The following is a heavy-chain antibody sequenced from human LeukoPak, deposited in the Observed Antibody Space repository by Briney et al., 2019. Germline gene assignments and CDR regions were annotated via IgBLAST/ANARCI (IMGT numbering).Heavy chain of an antibody. J-gene: IGHJ4*02. D-gene: IGHD3-16*02. CDR2: INPNSGGT. Sequence: ASGKVSCKASGYTFTGYYMHWVRQAPGQGLEWMGWINPNSGGTNYAQKFQGRVTMTRDTSISTAYMELSRLRSDDTAVYYCASSYYDYVWGSYRPLDYWGQGTLVTVSS. CDR3: ASSYYDYVWGSYRPLDY. V-gene: IGHV1-2*02. CDR1: GYTFTGYY.